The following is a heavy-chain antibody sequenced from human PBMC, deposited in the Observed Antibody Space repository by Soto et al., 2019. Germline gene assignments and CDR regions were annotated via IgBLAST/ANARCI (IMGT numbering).Heavy chain of an antibody. J-gene: IGHJ5*02. V-gene: IGHV1-46*01. CDR1: GYTFTSYY. Sequence: GASVKVSCKASGYTFTSYYMHWVRQAPGQGLEWMGIINPSGGSTSYAQKFQGRVTITRDTSASTAYMELSSLRSEDTAVYYCARDDVIIRFDPWGQGTLVTVSS. CDR2: INPSGGST. CDR3: ARDDVIIRFDP.